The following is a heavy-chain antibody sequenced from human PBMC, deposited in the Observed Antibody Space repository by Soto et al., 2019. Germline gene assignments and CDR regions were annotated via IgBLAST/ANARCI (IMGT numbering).Heavy chain of an antibody. CDR2: ISSSSSYI. CDR3: ARGNYYYDSSGYYAS. Sequence: EVQLVESGGGLVKPGGSLRLSCAASGFTFGSYSMNWVRQAPGKGLEWVSSISSSSSYIYYADSVKGRFTISGDNAKNSLYLQMNSLRAEDTAVYYCARGNYYYDSSGYYASWGQGTLVTVSS. CDR1: GFTFGSYS. J-gene: IGHJ5*02. V-gene: IGHV3-21*01. D-gene: IGHD3-22*01.